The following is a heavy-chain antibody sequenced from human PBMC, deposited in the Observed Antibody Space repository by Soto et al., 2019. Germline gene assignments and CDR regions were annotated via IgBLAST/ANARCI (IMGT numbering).Heavy chain of an antibody. V-gene: IGHV3-13*01. CDR3: ARGTMVRGTLDPGISGPLDY. D-gene: IGHD3-10*01. CDR2: LGAGGDT. J-gene: IGHJ4*02. Sequence: EVQLVESGGGLVQPGGSLRLACAASGFTVSSYYMHWVRHVTGKGLEWVSTLGAGGDTYFPDSVKGRFTISRDHAKNSLYLQMNNLGAGDTAVYYCARGTMVRGTLDPGISGPLDYWGQGTLVAVSS. CDR1: GFTVSSYY.